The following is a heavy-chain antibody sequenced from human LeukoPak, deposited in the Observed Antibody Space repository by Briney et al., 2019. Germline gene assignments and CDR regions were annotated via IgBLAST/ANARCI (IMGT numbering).Heavy chain of an antibody. Sequence: PGGSLRLSCAASGFAFKKYAITWVRQAPGKGLEWVSGISGSGGSTYHADSVKGRFTISRDNSKNTLYVQMNSLRAEDTAVYYCAKDQGASYGSGSYSIDHWGQGTLVTVSS. D-gene: IGHD3-10*01. J-gene: IGHJ4*02. CDR1: GFAFKKYA. V-gene: IGHV3-23*01. CDR3: AKDQGASYGSGSYSIDH. CDR2: ISGSGGST.